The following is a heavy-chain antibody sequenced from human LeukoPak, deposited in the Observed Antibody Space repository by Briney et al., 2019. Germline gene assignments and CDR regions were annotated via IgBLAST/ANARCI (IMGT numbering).Heavy chain of an antibody. V-gene: IGHV3-23*01. CDR1: GFTFSLYA. CDR2: ISGSGGDI. CDR3: ARGKDIVVVPAAFNWFDP. Sequence: PGGSLRLSCAASGFTFSLYAMNWVRQAPGKGLEWVSAISGSGGDIYYADSVKGRFTISRDNSKNTLYLQMNSLRAEDTAVYYCARGKDIVVVPAAFNWFDPWGQGTLVTVSS. J-gene: IGHJ5*02. D-gene: IGHD2-2*01.